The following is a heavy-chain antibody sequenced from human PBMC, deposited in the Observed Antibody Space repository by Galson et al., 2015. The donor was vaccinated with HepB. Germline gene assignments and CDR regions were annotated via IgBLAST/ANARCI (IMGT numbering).Heavy chain of an antibody. CDR3: AKDRGDY. Sequence: SLRLSCAVSGFTVSGIHMPWVRQAPGKGLECIPVIDDSDNTHYADSVKGRFTISRDSSKNTVYLQMNSLRPEDTAMYYCAKDRGDYWGQGTLVTVSS. J-gene: IGHJ4*02. V-gene: IGHV3-66*03. CDR1: GFTVSGIH. CDR2: IDDSDNT.